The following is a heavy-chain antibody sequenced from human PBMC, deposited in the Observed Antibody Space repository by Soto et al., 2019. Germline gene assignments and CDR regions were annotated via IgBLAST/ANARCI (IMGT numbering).Heavy chain of an antibody. V-gene: IGHV3-48*01. CDR3: ARDRFDYYDSSGYWRFDP. J-gene: IGHJ5*02. CDR2: IRSSSSTI. CDR1: GFTISSYS. Sequence: EVQLVESGGGLVQPGGSLRLSCAASGFTISSYSMNWVRQAPGKGLEWVSYIRSSSSTIYYADSVKGRFTISRDNAKNSLYLQMNSLSAEDTAVYYCARDRFDYYDSSGYWRFDPWGQGTLVTVSS. D-gene: IGHD3-22*01.